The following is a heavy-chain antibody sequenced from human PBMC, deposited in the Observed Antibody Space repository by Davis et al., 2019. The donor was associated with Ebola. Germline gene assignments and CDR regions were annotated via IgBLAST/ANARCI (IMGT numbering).Heavy chain of an antibody. CDR1: GYTFTNYY. J-gene: IGHJ4*02. Sequence: ASVKVSCKASGYTFTNYYMRWVRQAPGQGLEWMGMINPNDGRTIYAQKFQGRVTLTSDTSTGTVYMELNSLRFEDTAVYYCATEHYNTSGYYIDFWGQGTLVTVSS. CDR3: ATEHYNTSGYYIDF. D-gene: IGHD3-22*01. V-gene: IGHV1-46*01. CDR2: INPNDGRT.